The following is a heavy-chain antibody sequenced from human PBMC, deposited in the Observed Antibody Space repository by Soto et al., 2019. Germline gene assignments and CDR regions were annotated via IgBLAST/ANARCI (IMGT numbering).Heavy chain of an antibody. J-gene: IGHJ4*02. V-gene: IGHV1-2*04. CDR1: GYTFTGHY. D-gene: IGHD2-8*01. CDR2: INPNSGAT. Sequence: QVQLVQSGAEVRKPGASVRVSCKASGYTFTGHYIHWVRQAPGQGLEWMGWINPNSGATNYAQKFQDWVSMSRDTSISAAYMELTSLRSDATAVYYCAREARHVVDSDFRAAYCTYFDQWRQGTLVTVSS. CDR3: AREARHVVDSDFRAAYCTYFDQ.